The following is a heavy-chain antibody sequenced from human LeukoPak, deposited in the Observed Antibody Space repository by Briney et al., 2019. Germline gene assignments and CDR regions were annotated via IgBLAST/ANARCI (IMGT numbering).Heavy chain of an antibody. V-gene: IGHV3-33*01. D-gene: IGHD6-6*01. Sequence: PGGSLRLSCAASGFTFSSYGMHWVRQAPGKGLEWVAVICYDGSNKYYADSVKGRFTISRDNSKNTLYLQMNSLRPEDTAVYYCARGGRAARAIYYYYGMDVWGQGTTVTVSS. J-gene: IGHJ6*02. CDR1: GFTFSSYG. CDR2: ICYDGSNK. CDR3: ARGGRAARAIYYYYGMDV.